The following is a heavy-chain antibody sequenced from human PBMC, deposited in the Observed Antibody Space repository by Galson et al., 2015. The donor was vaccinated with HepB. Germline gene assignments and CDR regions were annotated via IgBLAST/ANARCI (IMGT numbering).Heavy chain of an antibody. V-gene: IGHV3-23*01. D-gene: IGHD2-2*01. CDR2: ISGSGGST. CDR1: GFTFSSYA. CDR3: AKIFFPIGYCSSTSCTGDY. Sequence: SLRLSCAASGFTFSSYAMSWVRQAPGKGLEWVSAISGSGGSTYYADSVKGRFTISRDNSKNTLYLQMNSLRAEDTAVYYCAKIFFPIGYCSSTSCTGDYWGQGTLVTVSS. J-gene: IGHJ4*02.